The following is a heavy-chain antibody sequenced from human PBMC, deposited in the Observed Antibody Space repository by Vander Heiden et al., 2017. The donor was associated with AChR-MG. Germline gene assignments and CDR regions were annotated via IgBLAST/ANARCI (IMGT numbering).Heavy chain of an antibody. V-gene: IGHV4-59*01. Sequence: QVQLQESGPGLVKPSETLSLTCSVSGDSLNSYYWNWIRQPPGKGLEWIGYIFHSGSTDYNPSLKSRVTISVDTSKNQVSLRMSSMTAADTAVYYCARIGGYGGYCSGGSCYVHDYWGQGTRVTVSS. D-gene: IGHD2-15*01. CDR3: ARIGGYGGYCSGGSCYVHDY. CDR2: IFHSGST. J-gene: IGHJ4*02. CDR1: GDSLNSYY.